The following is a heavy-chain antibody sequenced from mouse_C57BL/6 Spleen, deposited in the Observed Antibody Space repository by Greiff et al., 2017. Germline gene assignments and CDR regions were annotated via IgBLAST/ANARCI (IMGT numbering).Heavy chain of an antibody. V-gene: IGHV1-82*01. CDR2: IYPGDGDT. Sequence: VQVVESGPELVKPGASVKISCKASGYAFSSSWMNWVKQRPGKGLEWIGRIYPGDGDTNYNGKFKGKATLTADKSSSTAYMQLSSLTSEDSAVYFCARGVYFDYWGQGTTLTVSS. J-gene: IGHJ2*01. CDR3: ARGVYFDY. CDR1: GYAFSSSW.